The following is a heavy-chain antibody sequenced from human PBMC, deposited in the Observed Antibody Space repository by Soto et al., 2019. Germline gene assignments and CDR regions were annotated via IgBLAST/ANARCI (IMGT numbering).Heavy chain of an antibody. J-gene: IGHJ3*02. CDR3: ARSLVVVIAPNAFDI. CDR2: ISSSSSTI. V-gene: IGHV3-48*01. CDR1: GFTFSSYS. Sequence: GGSLRLSCAASGFTFSSYSMNWVRQAPGKGLEWVSYISSSSSTIYYADSVKGRFTISRENAKNSLYLQMNSLRAEDTAVYYCARSLVVVIAPNAFDIWGQGTMVTVSS. D-gene: IGHD2-21*01.